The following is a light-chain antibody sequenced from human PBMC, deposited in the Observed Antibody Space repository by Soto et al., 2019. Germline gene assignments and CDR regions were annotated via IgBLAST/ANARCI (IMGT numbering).Light chain of an antibody. CDR3: QQYGSSPPT. V-gene: IGKV3D-20*01. Sequence: VVLTQSPATLSLSPWERGSLSCGASQSVSSSYVAWYQHKPGLAPRLLIHDTSSRAIGIPDRFSGSGSGTDFTLTISRLEPEDFAVYYCQQYGSSPPTFGQGTKVDIK. CDR2: DTS. CDR1: QSVSSSY. J-gene: IGKJ1*01.